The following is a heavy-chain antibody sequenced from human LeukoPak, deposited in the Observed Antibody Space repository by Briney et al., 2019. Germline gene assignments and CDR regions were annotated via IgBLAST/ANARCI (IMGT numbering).Heavy chain of an antibody. Sequence: GGSLRLSCAASGFTFSSYAMSWVRQAPGKGLEWVSTISGSGDYTYYADSVKGRFTISRDNSKNTLYLRMNRLSAEDTAVYYCARRIPATASGLDYWGQGTLVTVSS. J-gene: IGHJ4*02. CDR2: ISGSGDYT. CDR1: GFTFSSYA. V-gene: IGHV3-23*01. CDR3: ARRIPATASGLDY. D-gene: IGHD2-2*01.